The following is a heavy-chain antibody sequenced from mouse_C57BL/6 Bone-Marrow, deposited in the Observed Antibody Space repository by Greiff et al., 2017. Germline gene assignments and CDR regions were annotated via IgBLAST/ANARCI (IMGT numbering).Heavy chain of an antibody. CDR3: ARFDYGRAMDY. CDR2: IDPSDSET. V-gene: IGHV1-52*01. D-gene: IGHD2-4*01. CDR1: GYTFTSYW. Sequence: VQLQQPGAELVRPGSSVKLSCKASGYTFTSYWMHWVKQRPIQGLEWIGNIDPSDSETHYNQKFKDKATLTVDKSSSTAYMQLSSLTSEDSAVYYCARFDYGRAMDYWGQGTSVTVSS. J-gene: IGHJ4*01.